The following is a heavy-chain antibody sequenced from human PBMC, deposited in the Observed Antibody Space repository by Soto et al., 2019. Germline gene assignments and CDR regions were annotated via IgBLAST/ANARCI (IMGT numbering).Heavy chain of an antibody. CDR3: SKEIRGWYEDS. J-gene: IGHJ4*02. CDR2: ISYDGSDK. CDR1: GFTFSSYA. Sequence: QVQLVESRGGVVQPGRSLRLSCAASGFTFSSYAMHWVRQAPGKGLDWVALISYDGSDKYYADSVKGRFSISRDSSKNALYLQMNSLRPEDTAVDYCSKEIRGWYEDSWVQGTRVTVSS. V-gene: IGHV3-30-3*01. D-gene: IGHD6-19*01.